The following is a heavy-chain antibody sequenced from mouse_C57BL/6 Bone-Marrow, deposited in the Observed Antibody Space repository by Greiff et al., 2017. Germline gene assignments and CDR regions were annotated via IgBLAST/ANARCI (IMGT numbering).Heavy chain of an antibody. CDR2: IDPSDSYT. CDR1: GYTFTSYW. CDR3: ASSYGYFDV. V-gene: IGHV1-69*01. Sequence: QVQLQQPGAELVMPGASVKLSCKASGYTFTSYWMHWVKQRPGQGLEWIGEIDPSDSYTNYNQKFKVKSTLTVDKSSSTAYMQLSSLTSEDSAVYYCASSYGYFDVWGTGTTVTVSS. J-gene: IGHJ1*03.